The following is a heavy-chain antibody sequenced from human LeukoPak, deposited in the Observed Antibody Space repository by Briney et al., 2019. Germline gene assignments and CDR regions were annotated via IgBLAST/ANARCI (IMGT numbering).Heavy chain of an antibody. J-gene: IGHJ4*02. Sequence: GGSLRLSCAASGFTFSSYGMHWVRQAPGKGLEWVSYISSSSSTIYYADSVKGRFTISRDNAKNSLYLQMNSLRAEDTAVYYCARDGSYPDYWGQGTLVTVSS. CDR1: GFTFSSYG. CDR2: ISSSSSTI. V-gene: IGHV3-48*04. D-gene: IGHD1-26*01. CDR3: ARDGSYPDY.